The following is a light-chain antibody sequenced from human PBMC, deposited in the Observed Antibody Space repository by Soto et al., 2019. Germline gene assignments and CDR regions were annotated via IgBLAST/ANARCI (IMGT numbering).Light chain of an antibody. CDR2: EVS. V-gene: IGLV2-23*02. Sequence: QSALTQPASVSGSPGQSITISCTGTSSDVGRYNLVSWYQQHPGKAPKLMIYEVSKRPSGVSNRFSGSKSGNTASLTISGVQAEDEADYYCCSYAGSTTFVVFGGGTKFTVL. CDR1: SSDVGRYNL. CDR3: CSYAGSTTFVV. J-gene: IGLJ2*01.